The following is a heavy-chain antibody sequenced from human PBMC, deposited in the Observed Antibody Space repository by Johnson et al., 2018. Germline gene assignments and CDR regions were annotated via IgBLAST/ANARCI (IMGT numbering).Heavy chain of an antibody. D-gene: IGHD2-21*02. Sequence: VQLVESGAEVKKPGESLKISCKGSGYSFTSYWIGWVRQMPGKGLEWMGIIYPGDSDTRYSPSFQGQVTIPADKSISTAYRQWSSLKASDPDMYYCARQLGDCGGDGYSPHDAFDIWGQGTMVTVSS. CDR2: IYPGDSDT. CDR3: ARQLGDCGGDGYSPHDAFDI. J-gene: IGHJ3*02. CDR1: GYSFTSYW. V-gene: IGHV5-51*01.